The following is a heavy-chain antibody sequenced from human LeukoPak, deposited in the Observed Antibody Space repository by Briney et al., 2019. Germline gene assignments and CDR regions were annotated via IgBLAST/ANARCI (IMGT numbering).Heavy chain of an antibody. CDR3: ARSLTYCGGDCYSGDFDY. J-gene: IGHJ4*02. V-gene: IGHV3-11*03. CDR1: GFTFSDYY. Sequence: GGSLRLSCAASGFTFSDYYMSWIRQAPGKGLEWVSYISSSSYTNYADSVKGRFTISRDNAKNSLYLQMNSLRAEDTAVYYCARSLTYCGGDCYSGDFDYWGQGTLVTVSS. CDR2: ISSSSYT. D-gene: IGHD2-21*02.